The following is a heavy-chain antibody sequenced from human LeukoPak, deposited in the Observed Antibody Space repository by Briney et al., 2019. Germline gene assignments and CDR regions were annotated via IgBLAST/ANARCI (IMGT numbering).Heavy chain of an antibody. CDR3: TTDLSGDYVSYFDY. D-gene: IGHD4-17*01. CDR1: GFTFSNAW. Sequence: PGGSLRLSCAASGFTFSNAWMSWVRQAPGKGLEWVGRIKSKTDGGTTDYAAPVKGRFTISRDDSKNTLYLQMNSLKTEDTAVYYCTTDLSGDYVSYFDYWGQGTLVTVSS. J-gene: IGHJ4*02. CDR2: IKSKTDGGTT. V-gene: IGHV3-15*01.